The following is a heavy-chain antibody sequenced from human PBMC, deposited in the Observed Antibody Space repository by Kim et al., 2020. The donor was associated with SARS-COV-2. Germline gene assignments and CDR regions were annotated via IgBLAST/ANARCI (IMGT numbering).Heavy chain of an antibody. D-gene: IGHD6-13*01. V-gene: IGHV4-59*08. CDR3: ALHNLGSWAYFGY. CDR2: VYSIGGT. CDR1: GTAIRSYY. Sequence: SETLSLTCSVSGTAIRSYYWSWTRRPPGKALEWIGYVYSIGGTTYNPSLAGRATLSLDTFKSQFSLNLTSVTAADTAVYYCALHNLGSWAYFGYWCPGTL. J-gene: IGHJ4*02.